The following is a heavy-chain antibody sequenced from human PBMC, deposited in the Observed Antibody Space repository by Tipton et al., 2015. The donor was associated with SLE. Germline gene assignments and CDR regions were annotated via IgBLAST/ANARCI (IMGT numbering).Heavy chain of an antibody. D-gene: IGHD4-17*01. V-gene: IGHV3-9*01. CDR1: GFTFDDYA. CDR2: ISWNSGSI. CDR3: AKDFGDYENYYYGMDV. J-gene: IGHJ6*02. Sequence: SLRLSCAASGFTFDDYAMHWARQAPGKGLEWVSGISWNSGSIGYADSVKGRFTISRDNAKNSLYLQMNSLRAEDTALYYCAKDFGDYENYYYGMDVWGQGTTVTVSS.